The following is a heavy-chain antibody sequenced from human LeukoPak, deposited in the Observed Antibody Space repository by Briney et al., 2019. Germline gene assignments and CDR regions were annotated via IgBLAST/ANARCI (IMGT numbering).Heavy chain of an antibody. CDR1: GGSISSGGYY. CDR2: IYHSGST. CDR3: ARSRTQQLISYYYYYYMDV. D-gene: IGHD6-13*01. V-gene: IGHV4-30-2*01. Sequence: PSETLSLTCTVSGGSISSGGYYWSWIRQPPGKGLEWIGYIYHSGSTYYNPSLKSRVTISVDRSKNQFSLKLSSVTAADTAVYYCARSRTQQLISYYYYYYMDVWGKGTTVTVSS. J-gene: IGHJ6*03.